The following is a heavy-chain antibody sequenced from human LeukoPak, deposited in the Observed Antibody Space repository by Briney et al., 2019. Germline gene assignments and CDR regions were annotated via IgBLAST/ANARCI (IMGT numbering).Heavy chain of an antibody. D-gene: IGHD2-2*02. CDR1: GGSISSSSYY. Sequence: NPSETLSLTCTVSGGSISSSSYYWGWIRQPPGKGLEWIGSIYYSGSTYYNPSLKSRVTISVDTSKNQFSLKLSSVTAADTAVYYCARRYCSSTSCYIDYWGQGTLVTVSS. CDR3: ARRYCSSTSCYIDY. J-gene: IGHJ4*02. CDR2: IYYSGST. V-gene: IGHV4-39*01.